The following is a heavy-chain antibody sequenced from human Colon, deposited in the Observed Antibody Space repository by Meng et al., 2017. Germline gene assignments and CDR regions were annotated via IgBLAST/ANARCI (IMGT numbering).Heavy chain of an antibody. Sequence: QEQLVQAGAEVNEPGASVKVSCKASGYTFTAYDISWVRQDTGQGPEWLGWVTPKSGSTVYAPKFQGRVTMTRNTSISTAYLELTNLRSEDTAMYYCATIRGFLYGYSDDWGQGTLVTVSS. V-gene: IGHV1-8*02. CDR2: VTPKSGST. CDR3: ATIRGFLYGYSDD. J-gene: IGHJ4*02. D-gene: IGHD3-10*01. CDR1: GYTFTAYD.